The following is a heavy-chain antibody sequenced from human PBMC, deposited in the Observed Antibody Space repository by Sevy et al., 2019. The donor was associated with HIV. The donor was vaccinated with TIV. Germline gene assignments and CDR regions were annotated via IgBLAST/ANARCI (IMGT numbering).Heavy chain of an antibody. CDR2: IRYDGSTK. CDR3: AKDLTVRYSTSSGDFDY. CDR1: GFTFSDYG. J-gene: IGHJ4*02. D-gene: IGHD6-6*01. Sequence: GGSLRLSCAASGFTFSDYGIHWIRQAPGKGLEWVTFIRYDGSTKYYVDSVKGRFTISRDNSKNTVYLQMNSLRTEDTAMYYCAKDLTVRYSTSSGDFDYWGQRSLVTVSS. V-gene: IGHV3-30*02.